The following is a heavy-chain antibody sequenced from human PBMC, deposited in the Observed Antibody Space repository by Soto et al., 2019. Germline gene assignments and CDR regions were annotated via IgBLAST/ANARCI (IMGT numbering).Heavy chain of an antibody. CDR3: ATRYSGYDAPYYYYYMDV. V-gene: IGHV1-3*01. CDR1: GYTFTSYA. Sequence: ASVKVSCKASGYTFTSYAMHWVRQAPGQRLEWMGWINAGNGNTKYSQKFRGRVTITRDTSASTAYMELSSLRSEDTAVYYCATRYSGYDAPYYYYYMDVWGKGTTVTVSS. J-gene: IGHJ6*03. CDR2: INAGNGNT. D-gene: IGHD5-12*01.